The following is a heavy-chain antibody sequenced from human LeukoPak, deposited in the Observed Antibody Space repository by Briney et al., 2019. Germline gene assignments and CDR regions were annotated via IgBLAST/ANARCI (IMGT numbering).Heavy chain of an antibody. V-gene: IGHV1-3*03. J-gene: IGHJ4*02. CDR3: ARGRYCSGGSCYSYFDY. CDR2: INAGNGNT. D-gene: IGHD2-15*01. Sequence: ASVKVSCKASGYTFTSYAMHWVRQAPGQRLEWMGWINAGNGNTKYSQEFQGRVTITRDTSASTAYMEPSSLRSEDMAVYYCARGRYCSGGSCYSYFDYWGQGTLVTVSS. CDR1: GYTFTSYA.